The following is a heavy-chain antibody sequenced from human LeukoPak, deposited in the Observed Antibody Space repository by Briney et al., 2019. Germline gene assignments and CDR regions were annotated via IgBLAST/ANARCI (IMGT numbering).Heavy chain of an antibody. V-gene: IGHV3-33*01. CDR2: IWYDGSNK. CDR1: GFTLSSYG. Sequence: GGSLRLSCAASGFTLSSYGMHWVRQAPGKGLEWVAVIWYDGSNKFYADSVKGRFTISRDNSKNTLYLQTSSLRAEDTAVYYCARGPSSSWYSIFDYWGQGTLVTVSS. CDR3: ARGPSSSWYSIFDY. J-gene: IGHJ4*02. D-gene: IGHD6-13*01.